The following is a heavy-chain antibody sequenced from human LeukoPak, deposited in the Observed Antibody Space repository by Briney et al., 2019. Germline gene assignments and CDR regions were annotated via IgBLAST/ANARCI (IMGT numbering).Heavy chain of an antibody. V-gene: IGHV5-51*01. CDR2: IYPGDSDT. CDR1: GYSFTSYW. J-gene: IGHJ4*02. Sequence: KDGESLKISCKGSGYSFTSYWIGWVRQMPGKGLEWMGIIYPGDSDTRYSPSFQGQITISADKSISTAYLQWSSLKASDTAMYYCARLTYDFWSGYSTGLDYWGQGTLVTVSS. CDR3: ARLTYDFWSGYSTGLDY. D-gene: IGHD3-3*01.